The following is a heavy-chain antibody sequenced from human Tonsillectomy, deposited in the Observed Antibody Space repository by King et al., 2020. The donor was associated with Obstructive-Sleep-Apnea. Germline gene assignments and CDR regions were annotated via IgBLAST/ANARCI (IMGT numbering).Heavy chain of an antibody. CDR3: ATVAVSTATYYFDY. V-gene: IGHV1-2*02. Sequence: QVQLVESGAGVKKPGASVKVSCRASGYTFTGYYVHWVRQAPGQGLEWMGWINPNNGGTKYAQNFQGRVTMTRDTSISTAYMDLSSLRSDDTAVYYCATVAVSTATYYFDYWGQGTLVTVSS. J-gene: IGHJ4*02. CDR2: INPNNGGT. CDR1: GYTFTGYY. D-gene: IGHD4-17*01.